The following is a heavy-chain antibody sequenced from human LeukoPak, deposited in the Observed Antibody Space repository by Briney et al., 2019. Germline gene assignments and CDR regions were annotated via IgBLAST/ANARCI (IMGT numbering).Heavy chain of an antibody. Sequence: GGSLRLSCAASGFTFSSYSMNWVRQAPGKGLEWVGFIRSKAYGGTTEYAASVKGRFTISRDDSKSIAYLQMNSLKTEDTAVYYCTRDSSGYYYGGYFDYWGQGTLVTVSS. CDR3: TRDSSGYYYGGYFDY. CDR2: IRSKAYGGTT. V-gene: IGHV3-49*04. D-gene: IGHD3-22*01. J-gene: IGHJ4*02. CDR1: GFTFSSYS.